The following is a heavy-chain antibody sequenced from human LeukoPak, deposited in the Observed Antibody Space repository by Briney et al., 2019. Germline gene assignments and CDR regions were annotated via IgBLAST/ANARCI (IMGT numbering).Heavy chain of an antibody. CDR2: IKSKTDGGTT. CDR1: GFTFSNAW. CDR3: TTNWCGELSYFDY. Sequence: GGSLRLSCAASGFTFSNAWMSWVRQAPGKGLEWVGRIKSKTDGGTTDYAAPVKGRFTISRDDSKHTLYLQMNSLKTEDTAVYYCTTNWCGELSYFDYWGQGTLVTVSS. V-gene: IGHV3-15*01. J-gene: IGHJ4*02. D-gene: IGHD3-10*01.